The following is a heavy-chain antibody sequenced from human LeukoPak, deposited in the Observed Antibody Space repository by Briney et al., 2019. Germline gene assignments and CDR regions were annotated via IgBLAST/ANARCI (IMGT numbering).Heavy chain of an antibody. CDR3: ARATSEWLLLTY. CDR1: GGSISSYY. D-gene: IGHD3-22*01. V-gene: IGHV4-59*12. Sequence: PSETLSLTCTVSGGSISSYYWSWIRQPPGKGLEWIGYIYYSGSTNYNPSLKSRVTISVDRSKNQFSLKLSSVTAADTAVYYCARATSEWLLLTYWGQGTLVTVSS. CDR2: IYYSGST. J-gene: IGHJ4*02.